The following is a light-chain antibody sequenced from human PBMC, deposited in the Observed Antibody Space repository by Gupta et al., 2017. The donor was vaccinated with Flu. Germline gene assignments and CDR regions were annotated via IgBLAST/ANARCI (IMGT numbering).Light chain of an antibody. J-gene: IGKJ3*01. V-gene: IGKV1-39*01. CDR2: GGS. CDR3: QQTYSTVLST. Sequence: ERVASACRGRQSMSGDVEGGEQEAGKGGRWWMCGGSGVEGGVAWRFNGSGSGTDFTLTISSLHPEDIATYYCQQTYSTVLSTFGPGTKVEIK. CDR1: QSMSGD.